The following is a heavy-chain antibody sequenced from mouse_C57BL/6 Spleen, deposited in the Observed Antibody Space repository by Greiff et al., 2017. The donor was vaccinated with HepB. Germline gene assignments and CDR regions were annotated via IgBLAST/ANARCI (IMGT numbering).Heavy chain of an antibody. CDR1: GYTFTDYY. CDR2: IYPGSGNT. V-gene: IGHV1-76*01. J-gene: IGHJ2*01. CDR3: ARDYYGSFDY. Sequence: VQLKESGAELVRPGASVKLSCKASGYTFTDYYINWVKQRPGQGLEWIARIYPGSGNTYYNEKFKGKATLTAEKSSSTAYMQLSSLTSEDSAVYFCARDYYGSFDYWGQGTTLTVSS. D-gene: IGHD1-1*01.